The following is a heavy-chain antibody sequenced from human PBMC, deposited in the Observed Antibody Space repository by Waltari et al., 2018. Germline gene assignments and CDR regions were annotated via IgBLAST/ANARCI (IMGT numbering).Heavy chain of an antibody. CDR2: INRNSGGT. D-gene: IGHD6-19*01. J-gene: IGHJ3*02. V-gene: IGHV1-2*02. CDR3: ATPGSGWYWYAFDI. CDR1: GYTFTGYY. Sequence: QVQLVQSGAEVKKPGASVKVSCKASGYTFTGYYMHWVRQAPGQGLEWMGWINRNSGGTNYAQKFQGRVTMTRDTSISTAYMELSRLRSDDTAVYYCATPGSGWYWYAFDIWGQGTMVTVSS.